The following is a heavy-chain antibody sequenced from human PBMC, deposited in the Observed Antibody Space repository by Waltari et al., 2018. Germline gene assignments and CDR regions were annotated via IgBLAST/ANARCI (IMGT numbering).Heavy chain of an antibody. D-gene: IGHD6-13*01. J-gene: IGHJ4*02. CDR1: GFTFSSYE. CDR3: ARGVSSSSWYGGDY. V-gene: IGHV3-48*03. CDR2: ISSSGSTI. Sequence: EVQLVESGGGLVQPGGSLRLSCAASGFTFSSYEMTWVRQAPGKGLEWVSYISSSGSTIYYADSVKGRFTISRDNAKNSLYLQMNSLRAEDTAVYYCARGVSSSSWYGGDYWGQGTLVTVSS.